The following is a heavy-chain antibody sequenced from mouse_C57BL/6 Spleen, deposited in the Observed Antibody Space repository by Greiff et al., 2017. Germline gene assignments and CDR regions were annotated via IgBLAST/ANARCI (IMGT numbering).Heavy chain of an antibody. J-gene: IGHJ4*01. D-gene: IGHD2-4*01. V-gene: IGHV1-42*01. CDR1: GYSFTGYY. Sequence: EVQLQQSGPELVKPGASVKISCKASGYSFTGYYMNWVKQSPEKSLEWIGEINPSTGGTTYNQKFTAKATLTVDKSSSTAYMQLKSLTSEDTAVYYCARRDYDDAMDYWDQGTSVTVSS. CDR3: ARRDYDDAMDY. CDR2: INPSTGGT.